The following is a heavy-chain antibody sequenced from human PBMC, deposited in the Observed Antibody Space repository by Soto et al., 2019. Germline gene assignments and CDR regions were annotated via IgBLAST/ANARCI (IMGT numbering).Heavy chain of an antibody. J-gene: IGHJ4*02. CDR3: AISLRNGDYPLGY. V-gene: IGHV3-9*01. Sequence: EVQLVESGGGLVQPGRSLRLSCAASGFTFDDYAMHWVRQAPGKGLEWVSGISWNSGSIGYADSVKGRFTISRDNAKNSLYLQINSLRAEDTALYYCAISLRNGDYPLGYWGQGTLVTVSS. D-gene: IGHD4-17*01. CDR2: ISWNSGSI. CDR1: GFTFDDYA.